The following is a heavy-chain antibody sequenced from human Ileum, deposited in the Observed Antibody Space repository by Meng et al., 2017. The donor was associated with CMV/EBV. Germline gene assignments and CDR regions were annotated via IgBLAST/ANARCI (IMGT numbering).Heavy chain of an antibody. Sequence: GQLVESGGDLVQPGGSLRLSCAASGFSFSDNYMDWVRQAPGKGLEWIARIRSRAVSYTTEYTESVKGRFTISRDDSKNSLYLQMDSLKTEDTAIYYCVKGHIALDYWGQGTLVTVSS. V-gene: IGHV3-72*01. D-gene: IGHD2-21*01. J-gene: IGHJ4*02. CDR1: GFSFSDNY. CDR3: VKGHIALDY. CDR2: IRSRAVSYTT.